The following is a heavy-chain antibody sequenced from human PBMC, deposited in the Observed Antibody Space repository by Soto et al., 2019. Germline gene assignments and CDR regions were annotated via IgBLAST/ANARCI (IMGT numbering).Heavy chain of an antibody. CDR1: GFSLSNSGVG. D-gene: IGHD4-17*01. Sequence: QITLKESGPSPVKPTQTLTVTCTFSGFSLSNSGVGVAWIRQPPGKALEWLALIYGDNDKRYSPSLKTRLTITTADSKDHVTLTLPTRDAADTATYSRAHGPLHGHGDSARATSPVFDSWGPGTRVTVSS. CDR2: IYGDNDK. V-gene: IGHV2-5*02. CDR3: AHGPLHGHGDSARATSPVFDS. J-gene: IGHJ4*02.